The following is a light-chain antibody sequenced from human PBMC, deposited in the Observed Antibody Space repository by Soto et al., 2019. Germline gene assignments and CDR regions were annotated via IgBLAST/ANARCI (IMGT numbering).Light chain of an antibody. CDR3: QQSYSTPPYT. CDR1: QSISSS. Sequence: DIQMTQSPSSLSASVGDRVTITCRASQSISSSLNWYQQKPGKAPKLLIYGASGLQRGVPPRFSGSGSGTDFTLTISSLQPEDFATYYCQQSYSTPPYTFGQGTKLEIK. V-gene: IGKV1-39*01. CDR2: GAS. J-gene: IGKJ2*01.